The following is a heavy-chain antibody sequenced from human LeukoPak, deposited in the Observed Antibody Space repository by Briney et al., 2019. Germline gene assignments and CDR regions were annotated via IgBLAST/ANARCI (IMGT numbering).Heavy chain of an antibody. CDR3: GRVHGDYVDY. CDR1: GGSISGYY. V-gene: IGHV4-59*08. Sequence: SETLSLTCSVSGGSISGYYWNWIRQPPGKGLDWIGYISHSGSTNYNPSLKSRVTMSVDTSKNQFSLKLSSVTAADTAVYYCGRVHGDYVDYWGQGTLVTVSS. CDR2: ISHSGST. D-gene: IGHD4-17*01. J-gene: IGHJ4*02.